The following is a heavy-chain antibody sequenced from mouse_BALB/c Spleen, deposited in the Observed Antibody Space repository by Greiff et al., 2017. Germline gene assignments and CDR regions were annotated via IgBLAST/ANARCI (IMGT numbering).Heavy chain of an antibody. CDR3: ADGAYFDY. CDR1: GFNIKDYY. V-gene: IGHV14-1*02. CDR2: IDPENGNT. J-gene: IGHJ2*01. Sequence: DVKLQESGAELVRPGALVKLSCKASGFNIKDYYMHWVKQRPEQGLEWIGWIDPENGNTIYDPKFQGKASITADTSSNTAYLQLSSLTSEDTAVYYCADGAYFDYWGQGTTLTVSS.